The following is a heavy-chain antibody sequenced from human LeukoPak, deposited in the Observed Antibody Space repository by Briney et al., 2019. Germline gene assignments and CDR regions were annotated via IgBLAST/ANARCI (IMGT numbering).Heavy chain of an antibody. D-gene: IGHD6-19*01. CDR1: GFTFSSYS. CDR2: IRYDGSNK. J-gene: IGHJ4*02. V-gene: IGHV3-30*02. CDR3: AKADTLSIAVAD. Sequence: PGGSLRLSCAASGFTFSSYSMNWVRQAPGKGLEWVAFIRYDGSNKYYADSVKGRFTISRDNSKNTLYLQMNSLRAEDTAVYYCAKADTLSIAVADWGQGTLVTVSS.